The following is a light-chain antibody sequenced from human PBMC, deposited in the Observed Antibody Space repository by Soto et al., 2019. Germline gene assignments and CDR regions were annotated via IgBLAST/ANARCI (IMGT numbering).Light chain of an antibody. V-gene: IGKV1-5*01. J-gene: IGKJ1*01. CDR3: QQYNSYPGT. Sequence: IQLTQSPSSLSASVGDSVTITCRASQGISRYLSWYQQKPGKAPKLLIYDASSLESGVPSRFSGSGSGTEFTLTISSLQPDDFATYYCQQYNSYPGTFGQGTKVDIK. CDR1: QGISRY. CDR2: DAS.